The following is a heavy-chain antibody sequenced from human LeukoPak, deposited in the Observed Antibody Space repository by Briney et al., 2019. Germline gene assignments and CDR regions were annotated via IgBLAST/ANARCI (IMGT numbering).Heavy chain of an antibody. CDR2: ISSSSSTI. Sequence: AGGSLRLSCAASGFTFSTCSMNWVRQAPGKGLEWVSYISSSSSTIYYADSVRGRFTISRDNAKNSLYLQMNSLRDEDAAVYYCARDTEHMYFVFDYWGQGTLVRASS. D-gene: IGHD2-8*01. J-gene: IGHJ4*02. CDR3: ARDTEHMYFVFDY. V-gene: IGHV3-48*02. CDR1: GFTFSTCS.